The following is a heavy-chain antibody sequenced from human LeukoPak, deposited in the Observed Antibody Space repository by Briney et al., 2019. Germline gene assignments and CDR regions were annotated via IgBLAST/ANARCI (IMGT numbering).Heavy chain of an antibody. V-gene: IGHV4-39*07. D-gene: IGHD3-10*01. CDR3: ARANTMVRGDPFDY. Sequence: SETLSLTCTVSGGSISSSSYYWGWIRQPPGEGLEWIGSIYYSGSTYYNPSLKSRVTISVDTSKNQFSLKLSSVTAADTAVYYCARANTMVRGDPFDYWGQGTLVTVSS. J-gene: IGHJ4*02. CDR2: IYYSGST. CDR1: GGSISSSSYY.